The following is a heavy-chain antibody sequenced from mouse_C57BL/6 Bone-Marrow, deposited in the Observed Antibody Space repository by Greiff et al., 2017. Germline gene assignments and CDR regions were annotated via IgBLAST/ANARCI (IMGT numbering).Heavy chain of an antibody. Sequence: QVQLQQPGAELVMPGASVKLSCKASGYTFTSYWMHWVKQRPGQGLEWIGEIDPSDSYTNYNQKFKGKSTLTVDKSSSTAYMQLSSLTSEDSAVYDCAIGGYGGYYFDYWGQGTTLTVSS. CDR1: GYTFTSYW. CDR3: AIGGYGGYYFDY. J-gene: IGHJ2*01. V-gene: IGHV1-69*01. CDR2: IDPSDSYT. D-gene: IGHD1-1*01.